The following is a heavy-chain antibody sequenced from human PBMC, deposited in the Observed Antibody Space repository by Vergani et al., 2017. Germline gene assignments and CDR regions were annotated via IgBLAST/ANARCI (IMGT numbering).Heavy chain of an antibody. D-gene: IGHD6-6*01. CDR3: ARAYSSSAYRLNYYYGMDV. Sequence: EVQLVESGGGLVKPVGSLRLSCAASGFTFSSYSMNWVRQAPGKGLEWVSSISSSSSYIYYADSVKGRFTISRDNAKNSLYLQMNSLRAEDTAVYYCARAYSSSAYRLNYYYGMDVWGQGTTVTVSS. CDR2: ISSSSSYI. V-gene: IGHV3-21*04. CDR1: GFTFSSYS. J-gene: IGHJ6*02.